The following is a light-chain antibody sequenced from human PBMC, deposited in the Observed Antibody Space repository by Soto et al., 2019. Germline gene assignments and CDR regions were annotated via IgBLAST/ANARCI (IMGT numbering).Light chain of an antibody. CDR2: AAP. Sequence: IQLTQSPSSLSASVGDRVTFTCRASEDISSYLVWYQQKPGAAPKLLIYAAPALHSGVPSRFSGSGSGTDFTLTISSLQPEDFAIYFCQQFKNYPITFGQGTRLEIK. CDR3: QQFKNYPIT. CDR1: EDISSY. V-gene: IGKV1-9*01. J-gene: IGKJ5*01.